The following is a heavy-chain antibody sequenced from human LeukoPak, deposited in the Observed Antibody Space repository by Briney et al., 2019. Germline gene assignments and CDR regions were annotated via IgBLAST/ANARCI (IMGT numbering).Heavy chain of an antibody. CDR2: LCIA. D-gene: IGHD3-3*01. V-gene: IGHV1-69*02. Sequence: LCIANYAQKFQGRVTITADKSTSTAYMELSSLRSEDTAVYYCATPRPPTYYDFWSGPMDVWGQGTTVTVSS. CDR3: ATPRPPTYYDFWSGPMDV. J-gene: IGHJ6*02.